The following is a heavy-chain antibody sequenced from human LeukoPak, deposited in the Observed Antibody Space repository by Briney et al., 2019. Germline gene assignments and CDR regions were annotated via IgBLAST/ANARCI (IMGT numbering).Heavy chain of an antibody. Sequence: QTGGSLRLSCAASGFTFSGSGMRWVRQASGKGLEWVSAISGSGDSTHYADSVKGRFTISRDNSKNTLYLQMNSLRAEDTALYYCAKARGFAEFDSRGRGTLVTVSS. V-gene: IGHV3-23*01. CDR3: AKARGFAEFDS. CDR1: GFTFSGSG. CDR2: ISGSGDST. J-gene: IGHJ4*02. D-gene: IGHD3-10*01.